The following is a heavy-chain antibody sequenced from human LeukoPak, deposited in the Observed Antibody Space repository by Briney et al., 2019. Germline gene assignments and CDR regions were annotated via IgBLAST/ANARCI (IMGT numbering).Heavy chain of an antibody. J-gene: IGHJ4*02. CDR3: ARVDRRWRTFDY. V-gene: IGHV4-38-2*01. Sequence: SETLSLTCAVSGYSISSGYYWGWIRQPPGKGLEWIGSIYHSESTYYNPSLKSRVTISVDTSKNQFSLKLSSVTAADTAVYYCARVDRRWRTFDYWGQGTLVTVSS. CDR2: IYHSEST. D-gene: IGHD5-24*01. CDR1: GYSISSGYY.